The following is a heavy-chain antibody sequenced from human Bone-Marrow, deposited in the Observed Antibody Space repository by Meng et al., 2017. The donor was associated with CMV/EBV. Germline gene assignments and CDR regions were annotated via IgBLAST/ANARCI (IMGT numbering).Heavy chain of an antibody. Sequence: GESLKISCAASGFTVSSSYMYWVRQAPGRGLEWVSAVYNGGQTYYVDSVKGRFTISRDNSKNTLYLQMNTLRAEDTAVYYCARDLGGVVKRYSGYGRGSWGQGTLVTVSS. CDR1: GFTVSSSY. J-gene: IGHJ4*02. V-gene: IGHV3-53*01. CDR3: ARDLGGVVKRYSGYGRGS. CDR2: VYNGGQT. D-gene: IGHD5-12*01.